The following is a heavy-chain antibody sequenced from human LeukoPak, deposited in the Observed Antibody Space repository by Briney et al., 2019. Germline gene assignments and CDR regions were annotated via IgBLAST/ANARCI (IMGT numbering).Heavy chain of an antibody. J-gene: IGHJ4*02. CDR3: ARGRLMGSGLPAIDY. D-gene: IGHD3-10*01. Sequence: GGSLRLSCAASGFTFSSYAMSWVRQAPGKGLEWVSYIVSSSSTIYYADSVKGRFTISRDNAKNSLYLQMNSLRAEDTAVYYCARGRLMGSGLPAIDYWGQGTLVTVSS. CDR2: IVSSSSTI. V-gene: IGHV3-48*01. CDR1: GFTFSSYA.